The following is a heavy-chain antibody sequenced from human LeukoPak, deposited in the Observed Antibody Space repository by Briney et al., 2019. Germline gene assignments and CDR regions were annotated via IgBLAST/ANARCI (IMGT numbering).Heavy chain of an antibody. CDR2: IKSKTDGGTT. CDR3: TTSYYYDSSGYYYSYFDY. Sequence: GGSLRLSCAASGFTFSNAWMSWVRQAPGKGLEWVGRIKSKTDGGTTDYAAPVKGRFTISRDDSKNTLYLRMNSLKTEDTAVYYCTTSYYYDSSGYYYSYFDYWGQGTLVTVSS. D-gene: IGHD3-22*01. J-gene: IGHJ4*02. CDR1: GFTFSNAW. V-gene: IGHV3-15*01.